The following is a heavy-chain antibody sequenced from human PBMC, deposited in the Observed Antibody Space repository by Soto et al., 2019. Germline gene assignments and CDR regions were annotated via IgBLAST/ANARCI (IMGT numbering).Heavy chain of an antibody. CDR1: GASVSTYS. CDR3: ARGGTSGSEVYNWFDP. J-gene: IGHJ5*02. CDR2: IHYSGGT. D-gene: IGHD3-10*01. Sequence: SETLSLTCSVTGASVSTYSWSWIRQSPGKGLEWIGYIHYSGGTNYTPSLRSRVTISVDTSKNQLSLNLTSLTAADTAVYYCARGGTSGSEVYNWFDPWGQGTLVPVSS. V-gene: IGHV4-59*02.